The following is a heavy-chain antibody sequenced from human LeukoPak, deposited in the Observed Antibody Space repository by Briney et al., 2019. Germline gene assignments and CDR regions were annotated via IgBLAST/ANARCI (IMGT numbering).Heavy chain of an antibody. Sequence: SETLSLTCTVSGGSISSSSYYWGWIRQPPGKGLEWIGSIYYSGSTNYNPSLKSRVTMSVGTSKNQFSLRLRSVTAADTALYYCATSTSFYTGYFDYWGQGALITVSS. J-gene: IGHJ4*02. D-gene: IGHD2-2*01. CDR2: IYYSGST. CDR1: GGSISSSSYY. V-gene: IGHV4-39*07. CDR3: ATSTSFYTGYFDY.